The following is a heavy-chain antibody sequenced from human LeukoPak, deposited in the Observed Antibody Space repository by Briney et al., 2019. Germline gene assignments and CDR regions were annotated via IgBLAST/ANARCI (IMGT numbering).Heavy chain of an antibody. CDR3: ARGSPYSSSWYVPSDY. V-gene: IGHV1-69*13. Sequence: GASVTVSCKASGGTFSSYAISWVRQAPGQGLEWMGGIIPIFGTANYAQKIQGRVTITADESTSTAYMELSSLRSEDTAVYYCARGSPYSSSWYVPSDYWGQGTLVTVSS. CDR1: GGTFSSYA. D-gene: IGHD6-13*01. CDR2: IIPIFGTA. J-gene: IGHJ4*02.